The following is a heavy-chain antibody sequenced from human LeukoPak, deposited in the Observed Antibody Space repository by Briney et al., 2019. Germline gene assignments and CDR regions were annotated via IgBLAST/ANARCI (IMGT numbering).Heavy chain of an antibody. V-gene: IGHV4-34*01. Sequence: SETLSLTCAVCGGSLSGYYWSWIRQSPGKGLEWIGEASHRGRTNYSASLKSRVTISVDKSKNQFSLKLSYVTAADTAVYHCAREMATDRGGFDYWGQGILVTVSS. CDR3: AREMATDRGGFDY. J-gene: IGHJ4*02. D-gene: IGHD5-24*01. CDR1: GGSLSGYY. CDR2: ASHRGRT.